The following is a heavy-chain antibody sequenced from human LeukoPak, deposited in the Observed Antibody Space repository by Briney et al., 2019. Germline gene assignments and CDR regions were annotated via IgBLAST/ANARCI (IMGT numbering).Heavy chain of an antibody. Sequence: ASVKVSCKASGYTFTSYGISWVRQAPGQGLEWMGGIIPIFGTANYAQKFQGRVTITADESTGTAYMELSSLRSEDTAVYYCARHPPQYNIRGVNGFDYWGQGTLVTVSS. CDR3: ARHPPQYNIRGVNGFDY. J-gene: IGHJ4*02. V-gene: IGHV1-69*13. CDR1: GYTFTSYG. CDR2: IIPIFGTA. D-gene: IGHD3-10*01.